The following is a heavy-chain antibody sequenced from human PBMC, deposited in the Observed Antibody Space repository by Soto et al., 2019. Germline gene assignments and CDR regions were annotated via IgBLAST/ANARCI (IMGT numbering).Heavy chain of an antibody. CDR2: INPNSGST. Sequence: GASVKVSCKASGYTFTGYYMHLVRQAPGQGLEWMGWINPNSGSTNYAQKFQGWVTMTRDTSISTAYMELSRLRSDDTAVYYCARGGAMVRAKQNYYYYGMDVWGQGTTVTVSS. J-gene: IGHJ6*02. D-gene: IGHD3-10*01. CDR1: GYTFTGYY. V-gene: IGHV1-2*04. CDR3: ARGGAMVRAKQNYYYYGMDV.